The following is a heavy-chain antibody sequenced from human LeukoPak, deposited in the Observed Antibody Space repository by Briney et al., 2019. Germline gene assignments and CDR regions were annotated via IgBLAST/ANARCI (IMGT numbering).Heavy chain of an antibody. Sequence: KTSETLSLTCTVSGGSISSYYWSWIRQPPGKGLEWIGYIYDTGSTSYNSSLKSRATISVDTSKTQFSLILSSVTAADTALYYCARDLYGDGSYFDPWGQGTLVTVSS. J-gene: IGHJ5*02. V-gene: IGHV4-59*12. CDR2: IYDTGST. CDR1: GGSISSYY. CDR3: ARDLYGDGSYFDP. D-gene: IGHD4-17*01.